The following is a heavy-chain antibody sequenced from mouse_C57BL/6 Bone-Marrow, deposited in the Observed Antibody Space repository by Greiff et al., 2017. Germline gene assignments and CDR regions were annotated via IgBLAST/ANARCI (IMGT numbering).Heavy chain of an antibody. D-gene: IGHD1-1*01. J-gene: IGHJ2*01. CDR1: GYTFTSYG. V-gene: IGHV1-81*01. CDR3: ARVRLLLDD. Sequence: VQLQQSGAELARPGASVKLSCKASGYTFTSYGISWVKQRTRQGLEWIGEIYPRSGNTYYNEKFKGKATLTADKSSSTAYMELRSLTSEDSAVYFCARVRLLLDDWGQGTTLTVSS. CDR2: IYPRSGNT.